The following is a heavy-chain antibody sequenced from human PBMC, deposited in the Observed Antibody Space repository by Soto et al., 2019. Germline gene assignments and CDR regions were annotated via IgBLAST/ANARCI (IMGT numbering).Heavy chain of an antibody. Sequence: SETLSLTCAVYGGSFSGYYWSWIRQPPGKGLEWIGEINHSGSTNYNPSLKSRVTISVDTSKNQFSLKLSSVTAADTAVYYCARGRGGYYYYYYGMDVWGQGTTVTVS. CDR3: ARGRGGYYYYYYGMDV. CDR1: GGSFSGYY. D-gene: IGHD2-15*01. CDR2: INHSGST. V-gene: IGHV4-34*01. J-gene: IGHJ6*02.